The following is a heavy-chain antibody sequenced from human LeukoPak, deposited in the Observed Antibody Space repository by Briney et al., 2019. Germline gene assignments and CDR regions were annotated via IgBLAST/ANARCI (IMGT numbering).Heavy chain of an antibody. CDR2: IYYSGST. Sequence: SQTLSLTCTVSGGSISSGGYCWSWIRQHPGKGLEWIGYIYYSGSTYYNPSLKSRVTISVDTSKNQFSLKLSSVTAADTAVYYCARGGAYSSGWYVEGYYYYGMDVWGKGTTVTVSS. V-gene: IGHV4-31*03. J-gene: IGHJ6*04. CDR3: ARGGAYSSGWYVEGYYYYGMDV. D-gene: IGHD6-19*01. CDR1: GGSISSGGYC.